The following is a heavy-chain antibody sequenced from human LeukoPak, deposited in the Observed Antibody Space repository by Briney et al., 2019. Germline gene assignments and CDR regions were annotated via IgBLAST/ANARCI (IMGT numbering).Heavy chain of an antibody. Sequence: GGSLRLSCAASGFTFSSYAMAWVRQAPGKGLEWVSTILNNGDNTYYADSVKGRFTISRDNTMNSLYLQMSSLRAEDTAVYYCATDRGWRTSGYYLYYFEYWGQGTLVTYSS. J-gene: IGHJ4*02. CDR3: ATDRGWRTSGYYLYYFEY. CDR1: GFTFSSYA. CDR2: ILNNGDNT. V-gene: IGHV3-23*01. D-gene: IGHD3-3*01.